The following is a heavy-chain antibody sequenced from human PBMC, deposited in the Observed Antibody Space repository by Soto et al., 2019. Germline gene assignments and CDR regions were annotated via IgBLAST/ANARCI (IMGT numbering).Heavy chain of an antibody. CDR1: GGSISSGDYY. D-gene: IGHD3-22*01. CDR3: ARHRSNYYDSSGYLDY. Sequence: SETLSLTCTVSGGSISSGDYYWSWIRQPPGKGLEWIGYIYYSGSTYYNPSLKSRVTISVDTSKNQFSLKLSSVTAADTAVYYCARHRSNYYDSSGYLDYWGQGTLVTVSS. V-gene: IGHV4-30-4*01. CDR2: IYYSGST. J-gene: IGHJ4*02.